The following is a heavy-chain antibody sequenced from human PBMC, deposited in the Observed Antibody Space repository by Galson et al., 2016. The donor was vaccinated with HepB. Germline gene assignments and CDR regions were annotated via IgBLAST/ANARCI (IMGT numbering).Heavy chain of an antibody. D-gene: IGHD4-17*01. Sequence: SLRLSCAASGFTFSSYAMSWVRQAPGKGLEWVSAISGSGGSTYYADSVKGRFTISRDNSKNTLSLQMNSLRAEDTAVYYCARGGYGDYGTGGDDYWGQGTLATVFS. CDR2: ISGSGGST. V-gene: IGHV3-23*01. J-gene: IGHJ4*02. CDR1: GFTFSSYA. CDR3: ARGGYGDYGTGGDDY.